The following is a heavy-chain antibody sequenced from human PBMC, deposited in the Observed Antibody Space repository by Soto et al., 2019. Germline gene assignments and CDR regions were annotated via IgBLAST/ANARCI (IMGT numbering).Heavy chain of an antibody. V-gene: IGHV1-3*01. J-gene: IGHJ5*02. CDR2: INAGNGNT. CDR1: GYTFTSYA. D-gene: IGHD6-19*01. CDR3: ARGVAGPLHWFDP. Sequence: VASVKVSCKASGYTFTSYAMHLVRPAPGQRLEWMGWINAGNGNTKYSQKFQGRVTITRDTSASTAYMELSSLRSEDTAVYYCARGVAGPLHWFDPWGQGTLVTVS.